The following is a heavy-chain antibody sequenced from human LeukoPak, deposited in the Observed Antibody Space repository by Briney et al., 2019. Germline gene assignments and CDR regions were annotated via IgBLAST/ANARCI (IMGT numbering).Heavy chain of an antibody. D-gene: IGHD1-26*01. CDR1: GYTFTSYG. V-gene: IGHV1-18*01. J-gene: IGHJ4*02. Sequence: ASVKVSCKASGYTFTSYGISWVRQAPGQGLEWMGWISAYNGNTNYAQRLQGRVTMTTDTSTSTAYMELRSLRSDDTAVYYCARDAPSMVGAIGFDYWGQGTLVTVSS. CDR3: ARDAPSMVGAIGFDY. CDR2: ISAYNGNT.